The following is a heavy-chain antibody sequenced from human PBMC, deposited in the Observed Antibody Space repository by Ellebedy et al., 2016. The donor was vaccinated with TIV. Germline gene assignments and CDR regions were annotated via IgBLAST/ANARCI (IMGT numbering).Heavy chain of an antibody. CDR2: MFFSGST. V-gene: IGHV4-59*12. CDR3: AREMGYETLTGNYGMDV. Sequence: GSLRLSCNVSGDSISSNSWSWIRQAPGKGLEWIGCMFFSGSTKYNPSLKSRVTISPDTSKNQFSLKLSTVTAADTAVYYCAREMGYETLTGNYGMDVWGQGTTVTVAS. CDR1: GDSISSNS. D-gene: IGHD3-9*01. J-gene: IGHJ6*02.